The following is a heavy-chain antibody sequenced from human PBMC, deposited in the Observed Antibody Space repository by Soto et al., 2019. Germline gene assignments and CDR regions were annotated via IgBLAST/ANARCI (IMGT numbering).Heavy chain of an antibody. J-gene: IGHJ4*02. CDR3: ATPWFGDGDY. D-gene: IGHD3-10*01. CDR1: GGSISRSSYY. Sequence: QLQLQESGPGLVKPSETLSLTCTVSGGSISRSSYYWGWIRQPPGKGLEWIGSIYYSGSTHYNPSLTSRVTISVDTSKTQFSLKLNSVTAADTAVYYCATPWFGDGDYWGQGTLVTVSS. V-gene: IGHV4-39*01. CDR2: IYYSGST.